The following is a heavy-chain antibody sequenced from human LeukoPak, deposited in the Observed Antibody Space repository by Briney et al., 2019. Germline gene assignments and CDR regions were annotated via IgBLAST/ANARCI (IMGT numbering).Heavy chain of an antibody. V-gene: IGHV1-8*01. CDR2: MNPNSGNT. Sequence: ASVKVSCKASGYTFTSYDINWVRQATGQGLEWMGWMNPNSGNTGYAQKFQGRVTMTRNTSISTAYMELSSLRSEDTAVYYCARGRSSMVRGAKSWGRGKNDAFDIWGQGTMVTVSS. J-gene: IGHJ3*02. D-gene: IGHD3-10*01. CDR3: ARGRSSMVRGAKSWGRGKNDAFDI. CDR1: GYTFTSYD.